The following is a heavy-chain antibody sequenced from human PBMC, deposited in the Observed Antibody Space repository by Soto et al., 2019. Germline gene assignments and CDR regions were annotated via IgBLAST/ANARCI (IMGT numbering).Heavy chain of an antibody. D-gene: IGHD3-10*01. CDR2: IYYSGST. J-gene: IGHJ5*02. CDR3: ARARLSRSWWFDP. Sequence: SETLPLTCTVSGGSISSYYWSWIRQPPGKGLEWIGYIYYSGSTNYNPPLKSRVTISVDTSKNQFSLKLSSVTAADTAVYYCARARLSRSWWFDPWGQGTLVTVSS. V-gene: IGHV4-59*01. CDR1: GGSISSYY.